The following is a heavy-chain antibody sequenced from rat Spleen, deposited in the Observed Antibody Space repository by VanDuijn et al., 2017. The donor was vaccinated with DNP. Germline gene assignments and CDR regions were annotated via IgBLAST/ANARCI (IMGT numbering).Heavy chain of an antibody. CDR1: GYTFTSYY. CDR3: ARWSDGLDY. J-gene: IGHJ2*01. D-gene: IGHD1-12*02. CDR2: IYTGSGRT. V-gene: IGHV1-43*01. Sequence: QVQLQQSGAELAKPGSSVKISCKASGYTFTSYYIGWIKRTTGQGLEYIGYIYTGSGRTNYNEKFRDKATLTVDKSSSTAFMQLSSLTPDDSAVYYGARWSDGLDYWGQGVMVTVSS.